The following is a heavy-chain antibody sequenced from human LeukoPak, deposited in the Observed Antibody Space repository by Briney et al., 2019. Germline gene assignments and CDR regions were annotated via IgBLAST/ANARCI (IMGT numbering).Heavy chain of an antibody. CDR1: GFTFSSYA. J-gene: IGHJ4*02. V-gene: IGHV3-30-3*01. CDR3: ARVGNYYGSGSYYKSFDY. CDR2: ISYDGSNK. Sequence: GGFLRLSCAASGFTFSSYAMHWVRQAPGKGLEWVAVISYDGSNKYYADSVKGRFTISRDNSKNTLYLQMNSLRAEDTAVYYCARVGNYYGSGSYYKSFDYWGQGTLVTVSS. D-gene: IGHD3-10*01.